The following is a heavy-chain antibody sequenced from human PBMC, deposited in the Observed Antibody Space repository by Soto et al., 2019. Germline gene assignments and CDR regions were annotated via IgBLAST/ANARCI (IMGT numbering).Heavy chain of an antibody. CDR3: AKDGHRGTTDAFDI. J-gene: IGHJ3*02. CDR1: GFTFSSYA. D-gene: IGHD4-17*01. V-gene: IGHV3-30*04. CDR2: ISYDGSNK. Sequence: GGSLRLSCAASGFTFSSYAMHWVRQAPGKGLEWVAVISYDGSNKYYADSVKGRFTISRDNSKNTLYLQMNSLRAEDTAVYYCAKDGHRGTTDAFDIWGQGTMVTVSS.